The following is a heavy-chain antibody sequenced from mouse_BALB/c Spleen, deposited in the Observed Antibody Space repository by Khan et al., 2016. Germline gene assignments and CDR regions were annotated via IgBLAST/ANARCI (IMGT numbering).Heavy chain of an antibody. V-gene: IGHV14-3*02. J-gene: IGHJ2*01. D-gene: IGHD1-1*01. CDR2: NDPANGNS. CDR3: ARRGPIYYYGSSYGY. CDR1: GFNIKDTY. Sequence: VQLKQSGAELVKPGASVKLSCTASGFNIKDTYMHWVKQRPEQGLEWIGRNDPANGNSKYDPKFQGKATIIVDKSSNTAYLQLSSLTSEDTAVYYCARRGPIYYYGSSYGYWGQGTTLTVSS.